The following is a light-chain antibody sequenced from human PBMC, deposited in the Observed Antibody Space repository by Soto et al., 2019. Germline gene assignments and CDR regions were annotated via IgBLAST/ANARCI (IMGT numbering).Light chain of an antibody. CDR2: GAS. CDR1: QSVSGSY. CDR3: QQYVSSPWT. V-gene: IGKV3-20*01. Sequence: EIVLTQSPGTLSLSPGERATLSCSASQSVSGSYLAWYQQKPGQAPRLLIYGASRRATAIPDRFSGSGSGTDFTLTITRLDPEDFAVYYCQQYVSSPWTRGQGTKVEIK. J-gene: IGKJ1*01.